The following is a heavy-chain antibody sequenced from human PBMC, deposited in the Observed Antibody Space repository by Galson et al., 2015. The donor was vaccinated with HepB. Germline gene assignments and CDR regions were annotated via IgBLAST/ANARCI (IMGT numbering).Heavy chain of an antibody. CDR3: TRLGDLSGYSSK. CDR1: GFTFSSYA. J-gene: IGHJ4*02. CDR2: IGSKGNSYTT. Sequence: SLRLSCAASGFTFSSYAMHWVRQAPGKGLEWVGRIGSKGNSYTTAYVASVKGRFTISRDDSKSTAYLQMNSLKTEDTAVYYCTRLGDLSGYSSKWGQGTLVTVSS. D-gene: IGHD6-13*01. V-gene: IGHV3-73*01.